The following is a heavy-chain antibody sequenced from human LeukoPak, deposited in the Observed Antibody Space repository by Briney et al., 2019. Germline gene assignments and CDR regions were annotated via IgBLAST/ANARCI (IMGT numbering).Heavy chain of an antibody. Sequence: GGSLRLSCAVSGVTVTTNYMNWVRQAPGKGLEWVSLIYGVDNTHYADSVKGRFTISRDNSKNTLFLQMNSLRDDDTAVYYCVRPRKSKAFNIWGQGTMVTVSS. J-gene: IGHJ3*02. V-gene: IGHV3-66*04. CDR3: VRPRKSKAFNI. D-gene: IGHD5/OR15-5a*01. CDR1: GVTVTTNY. CDR2: IYGVDNT.